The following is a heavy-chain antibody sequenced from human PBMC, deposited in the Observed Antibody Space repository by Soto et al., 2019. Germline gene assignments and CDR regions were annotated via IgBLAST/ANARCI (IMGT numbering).Heavy chain of an antibody. V-gene: IGHV3-21*01. CDR1: GFTFSSYS. J-gene: IGHJ4*02. CDR2: ISSSTSYM. D-gene: IGHD5-12*01. CDR3: ARFRRDGYDLDY. Sequence: EVQLVESGGGLVKPGGSLRLSCAASGFTFSSYSMNWVRQAPGKGLEWVSSISSSTSYMYYADSVKGRFTISRDNARNSLYLQMNSLRAEDTAVYYCARFRRDGYDLDYWGQGTVVTVYS.